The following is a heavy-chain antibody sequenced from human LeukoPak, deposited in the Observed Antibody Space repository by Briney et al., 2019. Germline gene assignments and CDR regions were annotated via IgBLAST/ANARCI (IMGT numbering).Heavy chain of an antibody. J-gene: IGHJ3*02. CDR1: GYTFTGYY. V-gene: IGHV1-2*02. CDR2: INPNSGGT. Sequence: ASVMVSCKASGYTFTGYYMHWVRQAPGQGLEWMGWINPNSGGTNYAQKFQGRVTMTRDTSISTAYMELSRLRSDDTAVYYCARDRLPNSVGAFDIWGQGTMVTVSS. D-gene: IGHD5-18*01. CDR3: ARDRLPNSVGAFDI.